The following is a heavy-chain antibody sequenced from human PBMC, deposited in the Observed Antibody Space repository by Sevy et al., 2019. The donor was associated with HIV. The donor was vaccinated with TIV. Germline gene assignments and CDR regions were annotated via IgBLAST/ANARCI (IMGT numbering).Heavy chain of an antibody. CDR2: ISYDGSNN. D-gene: IGHD6-6*01. Sequence: GGSLRLSCAASRFTFSTYAMHWVRQAPGKGLEWVAVISYDGSNNYYADSVKGRFTISRDNSKNTLYLQMNSLRAEDTAVFYCARGRLEYSSSYLDYWGQGTLVTVSS. V-gene: IGHV3-30*14. CDR1: RFTFSTYA. J-gene: IGHJ4*02. CDR3: ARGRLEYSSSYLDY.